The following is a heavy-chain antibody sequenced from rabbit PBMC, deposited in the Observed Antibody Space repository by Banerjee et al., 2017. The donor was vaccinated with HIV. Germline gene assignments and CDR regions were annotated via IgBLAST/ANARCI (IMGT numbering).Heavy chain of an antibody. V-gene: IGHV1S40*01. CDR3: ARDGSGWGANFNL. D-gene: IGHD4-1*01. J-gene: IGHJ4*01. Sequence: QSLEESGGDLVKPGASLTLTCTASGFSFSSSYYMCWVRQAPGKGLEWIGCVYTGIGSTYYASWAKGRFTISKTSSTTVTLQMTSLTAADTATYFCARDGSGWGANFNLWGPGTLVTVS. CDR2: VYTGIGST. CDR1: GFSFSSSYY.